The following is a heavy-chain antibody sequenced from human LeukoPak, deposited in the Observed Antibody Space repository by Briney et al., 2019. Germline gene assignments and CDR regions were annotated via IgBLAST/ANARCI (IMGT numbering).Heavy chain of an antibody. V-gene: IGHV4-59*01. D-gene: IGHD3-22*01. J-gene: IGHJ6*02. CDR2: IYYSGST. CDR1: GGSISSYY. Sequence: SETLSLTCTVSGGSISSYYWSWIRQPPGKGLEWIGYIYYSGSTNYNPSLKSRVTISVDTSKNQFSLKLSSVTAADTAVYYCARNYDSSGYYYYYGMDVWGQGTTVTVSS. CDR3: ARNYDSSGYYYYYGMDV.